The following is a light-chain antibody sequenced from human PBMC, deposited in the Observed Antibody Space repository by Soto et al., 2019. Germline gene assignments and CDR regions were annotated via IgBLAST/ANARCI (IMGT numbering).Light chain of an antibody. Sequence: EIVLTQSPGTLSLSPGERATLSCRASQSVSSNLAWYQQKPGQAPRLLIYDASNRATGIPARFSGSGSGTDFTLTISSLEPEDCAVYYCQQRSNWPPITFGQGTRLEI. CDR3: QQRSNWPPIT. CDR1: QSVSSN. CDR2: DAS. V-gene: IGKV3-11*01. J-gene: IGKJ5*01.